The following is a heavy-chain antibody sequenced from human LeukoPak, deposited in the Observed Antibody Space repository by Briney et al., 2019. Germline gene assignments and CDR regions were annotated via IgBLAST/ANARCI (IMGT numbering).Heavy chain of an antibody. Sequence: GASVKVSCKASGYTFTSYGISWVRQAPGQGLEWMGWISAYNGNTNYAQKLQGRVTMTTDTSTSTAYMELRSLRSDDTAVYYCARGCSSTSCYDYYYYGMDVWGQGTTVTVSS. CDR2: ISAYNGNT. CDR3: ARGCSSTSCYDYYYYGMDV. J-gene: IGHJ6*02. V-gene: IGHV1-18*01. D-gene: IGHD2-2*01. CDR1: GYTFTSYG.